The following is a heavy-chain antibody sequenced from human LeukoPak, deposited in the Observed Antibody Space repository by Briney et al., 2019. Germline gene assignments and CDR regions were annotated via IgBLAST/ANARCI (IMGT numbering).Heavy chain of an antibody. V-gene: IGHV3-43*01. CDR2: AGWAGGTT. J-gene: IGHJ4*02. CDR1: GFNFDRYT. CDR3: AKELDTMFFDY. Sequence: GSLRLSCATSGFNFDRYTIHWVRQALGKGLGWVSLAGWAGGTTFYSDSVRGRFTISRDSGRKSVYLQMNSLTTDDTAFYFCAKELDTMFFDYWGQGALVTVSS. D-gene: IGHD3-10*02.